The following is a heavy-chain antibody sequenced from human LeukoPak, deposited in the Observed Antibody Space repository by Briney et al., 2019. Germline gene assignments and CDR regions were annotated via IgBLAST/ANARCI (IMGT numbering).Heavy chain of an antibody. V-gene: IGHV1-18*01. CDR3: ARDFSPSVVVPAAMLAFDS. D-gene: IGHD2-2*01. CDR1: GYTFTSYG. Sequence: ASVKVSCKASGYTFTSYGISWVRQAPGQGLEWMGWISAYNGNTNYAQKLQGRVTMTTDTSTSTAYMELRSLRSDDPAVYYCARDFSPSVVVPAAMLAFDSWGQETLVTVSS. J-gene: IGHJ4*02. CDR2: ISAYNGNT.